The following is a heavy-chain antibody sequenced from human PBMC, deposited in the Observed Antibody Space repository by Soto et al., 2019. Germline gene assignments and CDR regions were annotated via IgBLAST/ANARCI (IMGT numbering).Heavy chain of an antibody. CDR1: GFTFSSDG. CDR3: ASEYQLPNDNWFDH. J-gene: IGHJ5*02. V-gene: IGHV3-33*01. CDR2: IWYDGSNK. D-gene: IGHD2-2*01. Sequence: QVQLVESGGGVVQPGRSLRLSCAASGFTFSSDGMHWVRQAPGKGLEWVAVIWYDGSNKYYADTVKGRFTISRDNSKNTLYLQMNSVRAEDTAVYYCASEYQLPNDNWFDHWGQGTLVTVSS.